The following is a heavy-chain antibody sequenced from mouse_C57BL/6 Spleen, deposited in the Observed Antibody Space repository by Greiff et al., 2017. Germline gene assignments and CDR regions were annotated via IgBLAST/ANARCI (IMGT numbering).Heavy chain of an antibody. V-gene: IGHV1-55*01. CDR3: ARTDYYGRYFDY. CDR1: GYTFTSYW. Sequence: VQLQQPGAELVKPGASVKMSCKASGYTFTSYWITWVKQRPGQGLEWIGDIYPGSGSTNNNEKFKSKATLTVDTSSSTAYMQLSSLTSEDSAVYYCARTDYYGRYFDYWGQGTTLTVSS. D-gene: IGHD1-1*01. J-gene: IGHJ2*01. CDR2: IYPGSGST.